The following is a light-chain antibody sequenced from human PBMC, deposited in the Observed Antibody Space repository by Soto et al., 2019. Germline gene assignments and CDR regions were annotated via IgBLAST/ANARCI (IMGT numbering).Light chain of an antibody. J-gene: IGKJ4*01. V-gene: IGKV3-11*01. Sequence: EVVLTQTPATLSLSPGERATLSCRASQNVFSYVAWYQQKPGQAPRLLIYDTSNRAAGIPARFIGSGSGTDFTLTITSLEPEDFAVYYCQQRYNWPPLTFGGGTKVDIK. CDR1: QNVFSY. CDR2: DTS. CDR3: QQRYNWPPLT.